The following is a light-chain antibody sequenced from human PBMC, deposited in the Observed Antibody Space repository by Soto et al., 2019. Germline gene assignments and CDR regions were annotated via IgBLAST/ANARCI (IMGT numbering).Light chain of an antibody. J-gene: IGKJ5*01. Sequence: DIVMTQSPATLSVSTGERATLSCRAGQNIHTNLAWYQQKPGQAPRLLFYGASTGATGLPARFSGSGSGTDFTLTISSLEPEDFAVYYCHQRSNWPPDTFGQGTRLEIK. CDR2: GAS. V-gene: IGKV3-15*01. CDR1: QNIHTN. CDR3: HQRSNWPPDT.